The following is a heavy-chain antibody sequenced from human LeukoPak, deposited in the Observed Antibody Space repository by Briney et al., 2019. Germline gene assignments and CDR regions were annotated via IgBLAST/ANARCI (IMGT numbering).Heavy chain of an antibody. Sequence: GGSLRLSCAASGFTFSDSAMHWVRQASGKGLEWVGHIRSKGNSYATAHAASVKGRFTISRDDSKNTAYLQMHSLNTEDTAVYYCTRLVGDWGRDYWGQGTLVTVSS. CDR1: GFTFSDSA. J-gene: IGHJ4*02. CDR3: TRLVGDWGRDY. CDR2: IRSKGNSYAT. D-gene: IGHD2-21*02. V-gene: IGHV3-73*01.